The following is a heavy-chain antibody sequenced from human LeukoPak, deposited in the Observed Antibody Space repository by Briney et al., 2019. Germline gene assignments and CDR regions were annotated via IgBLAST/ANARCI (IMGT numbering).Heavy chain of an antibody. CDR1: RFTVSSNY. J-gene: IGHJ5*02. V-gene: IGHV3-66*01. Sequence: PRGSLRLSRAASRFTVSSNYMSWVRQAPGKGLEWFSIIYSGGSTYYADSVKGRFTISRDNSQDTLYLQMNSLRSEDTAVYYCARDYCSSTNCYWIDHWGQGTLVTVSS. CDR2: IYSGGST. D-gene: IGHD2-2*01. CDR3: ARDYCSSTNCYWIDH.